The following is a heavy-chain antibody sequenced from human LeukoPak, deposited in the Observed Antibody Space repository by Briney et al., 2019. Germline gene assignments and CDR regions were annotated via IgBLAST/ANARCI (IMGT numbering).Heavy chain of an antibody. D-gene: IGHD1-1*01. CDR2: INPSGGIT. V-gene: IGHV1-46*01. Sequence: GASVKVSCKTSGYTFTSYYIHWVRQAPGQGLEWMGIINPSGGITSYAQKLQGRVTMTRDMSTSTVYMELSSLRSEDTAVYYCARDRTTGTTNYYYYMDVWGKGTTVTISS. CDR1: GYTFTSYY. CDR3: ARDRTTGTTNYYYYMDV. J-gene: IGHJ6*03.